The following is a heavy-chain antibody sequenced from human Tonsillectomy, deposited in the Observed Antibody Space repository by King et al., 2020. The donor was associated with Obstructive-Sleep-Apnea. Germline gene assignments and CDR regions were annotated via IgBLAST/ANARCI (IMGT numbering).Heavy chain of an antibody. CDR2: LSGSGIST. CDR3: AKEGRLGYFDY. CDR1: GFTFCNRA. V-gene: IGHV3-23*04. J-gene: IGHJ4*02. D-gene: IGHD6-13*01. Sequence: VQLVESGGDLVQPGGSLRLSCAASGFTFCNRAMGWVRPAPGEGLEGGSTLSGSGISTFYADSVKGRFTISRDTSKNTLYLQMNSLRAEDTAKYYCAKEGRLGYFDYWGQGTLVTVSS.